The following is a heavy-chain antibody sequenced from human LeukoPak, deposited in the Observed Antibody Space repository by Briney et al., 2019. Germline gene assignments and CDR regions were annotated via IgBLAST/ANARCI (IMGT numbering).Heavy chain of an antibody. V-gene: IGHV4-59*01. D-gene: IGHD3/OR15-3a*01. Sequence: SETLSLTCTVSGGSISSYYWNWIRQPPGKGLEWIGYIYYSGSTNYNPSLKSRVTISVDTSKNQFSLKLSSVTAADTAVYYCARDRGLGAFDIWGQGTMVTVSS. CDR3: ARDRGLGAFDI. J-gene: IGHJ3*02. CDR2: IYYSGST. CDR1: GGSISSYY.